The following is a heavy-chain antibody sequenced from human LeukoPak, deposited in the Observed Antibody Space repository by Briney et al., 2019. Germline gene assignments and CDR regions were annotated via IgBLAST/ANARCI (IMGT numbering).Heavy chain of an antibody. Sequence: GGSLRLSCAASGFTFSDYYMSWVRQAPGKGLEWVSYISSSGSTIYYTDSVKGRFTISRDNAKNSLYLQMNSLGAEDTAVYYCARGPFWSGYYDDWGQGTLVTVSS. J-gene: IGHJ4*02. CDR1: GFTFSDYY. CDR2: ISSSGSTI. CDR3: ARGPFWSGYYDD. D-gene: IGHD3-3*01. V-gene: IGHV3-11*01.